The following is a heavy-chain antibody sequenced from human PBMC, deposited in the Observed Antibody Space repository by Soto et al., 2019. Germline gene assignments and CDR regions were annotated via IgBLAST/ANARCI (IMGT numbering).Heavy chain of an antibody. Sequence: QVQLQQWGAGLLKPSENLSLTCAVYGGSFSGYYWSWIRQPPGKGLEWIGEVNHSGSTNYNPSLKSRVTISVDTSKNQFSLKLSSVTAADTAVYYCARGWSGLVIIRFDPWGQGTLVTVSS. D-gene: IGHD3-9*01. CDR3: ARGWSGLVIIRFDP. CDR1: GGSFSGYY. V-gene: IGHV4-34*01. J-gene: IGHJ5*02. CDR2: VNHSGST.